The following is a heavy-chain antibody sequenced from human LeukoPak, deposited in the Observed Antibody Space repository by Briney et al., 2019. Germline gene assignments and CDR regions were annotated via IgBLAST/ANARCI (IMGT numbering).Heavy chain of an antibody. J-gene: IGHJ4*02. CDR2: ISGSGGST. Sequence: GGSLRLSCAASGFTFNSYAMNWVRQAPGKGLEWVSGISGSGGSTNYADSVKGRFTISRDNSKNTLYLQMNSLRAEDTAVYYCVKGTYGSGWTDWGQGTLVTVSS. CDR3: VKGTYGSGWTD. CDR1: GFTFNSYA. D-gene: IGHD6-19*01. V-gene: IGHV3-23*01.